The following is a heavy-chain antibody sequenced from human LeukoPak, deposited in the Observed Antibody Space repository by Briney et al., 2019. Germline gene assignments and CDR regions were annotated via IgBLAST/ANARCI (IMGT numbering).Heavy chain of an antibody. CDR2: ISGSGGST. CDR3: AKDGHCTDGVCYGYFDH. CDR1: GFTFSSYA. Sequence: PGGSLRLSCAASGFTFSSYAMSWVRQAPGKGLEWVSAISGSGGSTYYADSVKGRFTISRDNSKNTLYLQMNSLRAEDTAVYYCAKDGHCTDGVCYGYFDHWGQGSLVTVSS. J-gene: IGHJ4*02. D-gene: IGHD2-8*01. V-gene: IGHV3-23*01.